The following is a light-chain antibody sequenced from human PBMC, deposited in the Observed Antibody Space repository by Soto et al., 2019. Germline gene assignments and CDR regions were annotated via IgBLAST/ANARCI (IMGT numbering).Light chain of an antibody. CDR3: QKFNTAPLT. V-gene: IGKV1-27*01. J-gene: IGKJ5*01. Sequence: DIQMTQSPSSLSASVGDRVTITCRASQNISAYFAWYQQKPGKAPKLLIYSASTLQSGVPSRFSGSGSGTDFTLTISSLQPDDFATYYCQKFNTAPLTFGQGTRLEIK. CDR2: SAS. CDR1: QNISAY.